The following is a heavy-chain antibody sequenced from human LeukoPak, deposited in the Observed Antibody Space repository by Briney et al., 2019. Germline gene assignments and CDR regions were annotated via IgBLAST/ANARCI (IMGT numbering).Heavy chain of an antibody. Sequence: GGSLRLSCAASGFTFSNYWMTWVRQAPGKELEWVANIKPDESEKYYVGSVKGRFTISRDNAKNSLYLQMNSLRAEDTAVYYCAKWGPYDILTGRINWGQGTLVIVSS. CDR3: AKWGPYDILTGRIN. D-gene: IGHD3-9*01. CDR2: IKPDESEK. CDR1: GFTFSNYW. J-gene: IGHJ4*02. V-gene: IGHV3-7*03.